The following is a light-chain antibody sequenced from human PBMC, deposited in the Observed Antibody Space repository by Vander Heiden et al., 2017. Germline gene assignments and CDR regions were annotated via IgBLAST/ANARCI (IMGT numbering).Light chain of an antibody. Sequence: SYELTQPPSVSVSPGQTARLTCSGDALPKQYAYWYQQKPGQAPVLVIYKDSERLSGIPERFSGSSSGTTVTLTISGVQAEDEADYYCQSADSSGTYVVFGGGTKLTVL. CDR1: ALPKQY. J-gene: IGLJ2*01. V-gene: IGLV3-25*03. CDR2: KDS. CDR3: QSADSSGTYVV.